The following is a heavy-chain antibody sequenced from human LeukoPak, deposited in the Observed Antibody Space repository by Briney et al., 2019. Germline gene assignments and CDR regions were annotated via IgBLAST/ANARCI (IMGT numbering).Heavy chain of an antibody. V-gene: IGHV1-18*01. CDR1: GYTFTSYG. J-gene: IGHJ4*02. D-gene: IGHD2-2*01. Sequence: GASVKVSCKASGYTFTSYGISWVRQAPGQGLEWMGWFSAYNGNTNYAQKLQGRVTMTTDTSTSTAYMELRSLRSDDTAVYYCARDYCSSTSCYALYYFDYWGQGTLVTVSS. CDR3: ARDYCSSTSCYALYYFDY. CDR2: FSAYNGNT.